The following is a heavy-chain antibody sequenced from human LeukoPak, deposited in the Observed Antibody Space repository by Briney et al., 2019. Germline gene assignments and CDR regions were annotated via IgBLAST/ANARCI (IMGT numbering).Heavy chain of an antibody. D-gene: IGHD2-2*02. J-gene: IGHJ4*02. CDR2: ISGSGGST. CDR1: GFTFSSYA. CDR3: ARGPQVVPAAISGYFDY. Sequence: GGSLRLSCAASGFTFSSYAMSWVRQAPGKGLEWVSAISGSGGSTYYADSVKGRFTISRDNSKNTLYLQMNSLRAEDTAVYYCARGPQVVPAAISGYFDYWGQGTLVTVSS. V-gene: IGHV3-23*01.